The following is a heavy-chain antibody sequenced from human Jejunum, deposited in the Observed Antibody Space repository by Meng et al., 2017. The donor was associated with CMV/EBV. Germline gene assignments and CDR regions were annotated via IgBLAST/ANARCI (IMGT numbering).Heavy chain of an antibody. J-gene: IGHJ4*02. CDR2: INSDGSST. D-gene: IGHD4-11*01. V-gene: IGHV3-74*01. CDR3: ARSRPDYSNFDC. Sequence: EVQLVESGGGLVQPXECLRFSCVASGVTFSSYWMYWVRQAPGKGLVWVSRINSDGSSTIYADSVKGRFTISRDNAKNTLYLQMNSMRAEDTAVYYCARSRPDYSNFDCWGQGTLVTVSS. CDR1: GVTFSSYW.